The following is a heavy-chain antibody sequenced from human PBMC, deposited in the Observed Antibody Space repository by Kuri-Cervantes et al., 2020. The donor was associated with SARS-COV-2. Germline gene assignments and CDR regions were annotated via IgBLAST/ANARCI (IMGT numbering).Heavy chain of an antibody. Sequence: GESLKISCAASGFTFSSYAMHWVRQAPGKGLEWVAVISYDGSNKYYADSVKGRFTISRDNAKNSLYLQMNSLRAEDTAVYHCAREYSSSFPYYYMDVWGKGTTVTVSS. V-gene: IGHV3-30-3*01. D-gene: IGHD6-6*01. CDR2: ISYDGSNK. CDR3: AREYSSSFPYYYMDV. CDR1: GFTFSSYA. J-gene: IGHJ6*03.